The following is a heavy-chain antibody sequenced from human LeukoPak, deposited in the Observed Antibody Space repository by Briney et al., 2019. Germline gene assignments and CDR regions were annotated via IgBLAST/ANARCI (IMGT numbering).Heavy chain of an antibody. J-gene: IGHJ4*02. Sequence: GGSLRLSCAASGFTFSHYWMSWVRQAPGKRRERVASIKQDGSQKYYGDSVKGRFTISRENAKNSLYLQMNSLRDEDTAFYYCAKDDNSWSLDYWGQGPLVTVSS. CDR3: AKDDNSWSLDY. CDR2: IKQDGSQK. V-gene: IGHV3-7*01. CDR1: GFTFSHYW. D-gene: IGHD6-13*01.